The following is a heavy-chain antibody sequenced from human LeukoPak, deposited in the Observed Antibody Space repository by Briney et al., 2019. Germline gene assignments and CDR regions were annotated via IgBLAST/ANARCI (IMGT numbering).Heavy chain of an antibody. D-gene: IGHD2-15*01. V-gene: IGHV3-72*01. CDR1: GFTFSDYY. Sequence: GGSLRLSCSASGFTFSDYYIDWVRQAPGKGLEWVGRTRNKANSYTTEYAASVRDRFTMSRDDSKNSLWLQMNSLKTDDSAVYYCVRRAASGHLDYWGQGTLVTVSS. J-gene: IGHJ4*02. CDR3: VRRAASGHLDY. CDR2: TRNKANSYTT.